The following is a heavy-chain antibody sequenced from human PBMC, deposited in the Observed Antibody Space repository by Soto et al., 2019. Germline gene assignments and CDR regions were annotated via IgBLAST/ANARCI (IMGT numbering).Heavy chain of an antibody. Sequence: SETLSLTCTVSGCSISSSSYYWGWIRQPPGKGLEWIGSIYYSGSTYYNPSLKSRVTISVDTSKNQFSLKLSSVTAADTAVYYCARRGIPDYYYYGMDVWGQGTTVTVSS. CDR2: IYYSGST. CDR1: GCSISSSSYY. J-gene: IGHJ6*02. CDR3: ARRGIPDYYYYGMDV. V-gene: IGHV4-39*01. D-gene: IGHD1-26*01.